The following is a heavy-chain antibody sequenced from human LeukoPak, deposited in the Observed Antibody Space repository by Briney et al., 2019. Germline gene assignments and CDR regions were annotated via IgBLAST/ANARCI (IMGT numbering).Heavy chain of an antibody. J-gene: IGHJ4*02. V-gene: IGHV4-59*01. D-gene: IGHD2-2*01. CDR2: IYYSGST. CDR3: ASLTPAYCSSTSCYPRDH. Sequence: SETLSLTCTVSGGSISSYYWSWIRQPPGKGLEWIGYIYYSGSTNYNPSLKSRVTISVDTSKNQFSLKLSSVTAADTAVYYCASLTPAYCSSTSCYPRDHWGQGTLVTVSS. CDR1: GGSISSYY.